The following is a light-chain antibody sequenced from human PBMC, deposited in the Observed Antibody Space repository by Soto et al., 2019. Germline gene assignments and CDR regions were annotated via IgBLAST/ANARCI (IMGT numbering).Light chain of an antibody. J-gene: IGKJ2*01. CDR2: GAS. CDR3: QQYGTSLPTT. Sequence: EIVLTQSPGTLSLSPGERATLSCRASQSVSSNYLAWYQQKPGQAPRLLIYGASTRATGIPDRFSGSGSGTDFTLTISRLEPEDFAVYYCQQYGTSLPTTFGQGTKLEI. V-gene: IGKV3-20*01. CDR1: QSVSSNY.